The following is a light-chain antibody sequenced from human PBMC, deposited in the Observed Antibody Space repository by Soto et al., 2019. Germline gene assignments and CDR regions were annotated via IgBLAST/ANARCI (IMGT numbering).Light chain of an antibody. CDR1: QSISSSH. CDR3: QHYGSEGP. CDR2: GAS. J-gene: IGKJ3*01. V-gene: IGKV3-20*01. Sequence: EIVLTQSPGTLSLSPGERATLSCRASQSISSSHLAWYQQKPDQAPRLLIYGASNRATGIPDRFSGSGSGTDFTLNISSLEPEDFAVYYCQHYGSEGPFGPGTKVDIX.